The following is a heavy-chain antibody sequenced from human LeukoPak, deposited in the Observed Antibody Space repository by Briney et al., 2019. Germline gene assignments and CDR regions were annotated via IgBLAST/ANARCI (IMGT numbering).Heavy chain of an antibody. Sequence: GGSLRLSCAASGFTFSSYSMNWVRQAPGKGLEWVAVISYDGSNKYYADSVKGRFTISRDNPKNTLYLQMNSLRAEDTAVYYCARDSSGYYPTQGFFDYWGQGTLVTVSS. CDR3: ARDSSGYYPTQGFFDY. J-gene: IGHJ4*02. V-gene: IGHV3-30*03. D-gene: IGHD3-22*01. CDR1: GFTFSSYS. CDR2: ISYDGSNK.